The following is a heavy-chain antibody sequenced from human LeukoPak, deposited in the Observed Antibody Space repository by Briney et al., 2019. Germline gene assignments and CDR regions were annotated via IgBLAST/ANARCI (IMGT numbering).Heavy chain of an antibody. D-gene: IGHD4-17*01. CDR3: AKDLTTVNRGYYFDY. Sequence: GGSLRLSCAASGITFSSYAMSWVRQAPGKGLEWVSAISGSGGSTYYADSVKGRFTISRDNSKNTLYLQMNSLRAEDTAVYYCAKDLTTVNRGYYFDYWGQGTLVTVSS. J-gene: IGHJ4*02. CDR2: ISGSGGST. V-gene: IGHV3-23*01. CDR1: GITFSSYA.